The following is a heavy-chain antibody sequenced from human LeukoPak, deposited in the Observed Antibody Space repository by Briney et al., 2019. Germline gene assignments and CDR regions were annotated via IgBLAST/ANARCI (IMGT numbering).Heavy chain of an antibody. D-gene: IGHD2-15*01. CDR3: ARGRIVVVVAATDWFDP. CDR1: GYTFTSYG. CDR2: ISAYNGNT. V-gene: IGHV1-18*01. J-gene: IGHJ5*02. Sequence: ASVKVSCKASGYTFTSYGISWVRQAPGRGLEWMGWISAYNGNTNYAQKLQGRVTMTTDTSTSTAYMELRSLRSEDTAVYYCARGRIVVVVAATDWFDPWGQGTLVTVSS.